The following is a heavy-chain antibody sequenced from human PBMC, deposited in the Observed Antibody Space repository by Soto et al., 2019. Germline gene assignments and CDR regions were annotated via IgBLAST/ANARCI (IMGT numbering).Heavy chain of an antibody. D-gene: IGHD2-2*01. CDR1: VFTFSSYA. J-gene: IGHJ6*02. CDR2: ISGSGGST. Sequence: PGWSLRLSCASSVFTFSSYAMRWVRQAPGKGLEWVSAISGSGGSTYYADSVKGRFTISRDNSKNTLYLQMNSLRAEDTAVYYCAKEIGYCSSTSCYGYYYYYGMDVWGQGTTVTVSS. V-gene: IGHV3-23*01. CDR3: AKEIGYCSSTSCYGYYYYYGMDV.